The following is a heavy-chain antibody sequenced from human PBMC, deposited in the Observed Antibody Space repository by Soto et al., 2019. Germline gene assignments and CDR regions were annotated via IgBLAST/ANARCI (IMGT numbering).Heavy chain of an antibody. V-gene: IGHV4-30-4*01. J-gene: IGHJ4*02. CDR3: ARDPHPTYGGKVDFDY. CDR1: CGSISSGDYY. D-gene: IGHD2-15*01. CDR2: IYYSGST. Sequence: SETLSLTCTVSCGSISSGDYYWSWIRQPPGKGLEWIGYIYYSGSTYYNPSLKSRVTISVDTSKNQFSLKLSSVTAADTAVYYCARDPHPTYGGKVDFDYWGQGTLVTVSS.